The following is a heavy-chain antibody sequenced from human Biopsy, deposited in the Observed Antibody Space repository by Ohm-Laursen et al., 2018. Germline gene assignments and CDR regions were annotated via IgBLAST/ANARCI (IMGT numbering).Heavy chain of an antibody. D-gene: IGHD3-22*01. Sequence: GTLSFTCAVYGESFNGYYWSWIRQTPGKGLEWIGEINHSGRTNYNPSLKSRDTISVDTSKNQFTLMVRSVTAADTAVYYCVRGVDYYDPYRYYALDVWGQGTTVTVSS. CDR2: INHSGRT. V-gene: IGHV4-34*01. CDR1: GESFNGYY. CDR3: VRGVDYYDPYRYYALDV. J-gene: IGHJ6*02.